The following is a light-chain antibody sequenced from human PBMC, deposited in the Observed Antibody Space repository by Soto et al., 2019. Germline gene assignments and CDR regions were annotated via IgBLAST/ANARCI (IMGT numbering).Light chain of an antibody. CDR2: DVS. CDR3: SSYTSSSTPV. CDR1: SSDVGGYNY. Sequence: QSVLTQPASVSGSPGQSITISCTGTSSDVGGYNYVSWYQQHPGKAPKLMIYDVSNRPSGVSNRFSGSKSGNTASLTISGLQAEDEADYYCSSYTSSSTPVFGGGTKVIVL. V-gene: IGLV2-14*01. J-gene: IGLJ3*02.